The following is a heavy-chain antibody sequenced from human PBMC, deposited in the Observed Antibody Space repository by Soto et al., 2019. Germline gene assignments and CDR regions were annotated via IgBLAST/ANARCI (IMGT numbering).Heavy chain of an antibody. D-gene: IGHD2-2*01. CDR1: GGSLSDYY. V-gene: IGHV4-34*04. Sequence: QVQLHQWGAGLLKPSGTLSLTCGVSGGSLSDYYWAWIRQPPGKGLEWIGEINHSGSTNLNPSLKSRATISVAMSKNQFSLSLSSVTAADTALYYCARPPIKYCSSISCSPDYNYYMDVWGTGTAVTVSS. CDR3: ARPPIKYCSSISCSPDYNYYMDV. J-gene: IGHJ6*03. CDR2: INHSGST.